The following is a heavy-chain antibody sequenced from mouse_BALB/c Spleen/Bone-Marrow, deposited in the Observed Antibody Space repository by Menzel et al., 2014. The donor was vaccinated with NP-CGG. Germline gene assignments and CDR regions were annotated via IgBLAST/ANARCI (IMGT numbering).Heavy chain of an antibody. D-gene: IGHD2-4*01. J-gene: IGHJ2*01. CDR3: TRYDYGVYFDY. CDR2: IDPANGNT. CDR1: GFNIKDTY. Sequence: EVQLQQSEAEVVKPGASVKLSCTASGFNIKDTYMHWVKQRPEQGLEWIGRIDPANGNTKYDPKFQGKTTITADTSSNTAYLQLSSLTSEDTAVYYCTRYDYGVYFDYWGQGTTLTVSS. V-gene: IGHV14-3*02.